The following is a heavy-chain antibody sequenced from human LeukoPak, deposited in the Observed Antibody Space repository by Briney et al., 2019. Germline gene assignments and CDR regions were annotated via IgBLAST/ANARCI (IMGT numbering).Heavy chain of an antibody. Sequence: SETLSLTCTVSGGSISSYCWSWIRQPPGKGLEWIGYIYYSGSTNYNPSLKSRVTISVDTSKNQFSLKLSSVTAADTAVYYCASSGYDPYYYYGMDVWGQGTTVTVSS. CDR3: ASSGYDPYYYYGMDV. CDR2: IYYSGST. D-gene: IGHD5-12*01. J-gene: IGHJ6*02. CDR1: GGSISSYC. V-gene: IGHV4-59*01.